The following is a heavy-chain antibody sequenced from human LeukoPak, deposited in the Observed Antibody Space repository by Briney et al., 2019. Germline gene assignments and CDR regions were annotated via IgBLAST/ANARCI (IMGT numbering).Heavy chain of an antibody. J-gene: IGHJ6*03. D-gene: IGHD1-26*01. V-gene: IGHV3-21*06. CDR2: ITSSSSYI. CDR3: ARDPYSGDYGAYYYYYMDV. Sequence: GGSLRLSCAASGFTFSSYNMNWVRQAPGKGLEWVSSITSSSSYIYYADSVKGRFTISRDNAKNSLYLQMDSLRVEDTAEYYCARDPYSGDYGAYYYYYMDVWGKGTTVTVSS. CDR1: GFTFSSYN.